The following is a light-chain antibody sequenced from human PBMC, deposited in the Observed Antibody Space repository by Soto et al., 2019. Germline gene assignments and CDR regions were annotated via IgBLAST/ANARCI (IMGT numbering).Light chain of an antibody. V-gene: IGKV3-20*01. CDR2: GAS. CDR1: QSLSSSY. CDR3: QQYETSPLT. J-gene: IGKJ4*01. Sequence: IVLTQSPGPLSLSPGERATLSCRASQSLSSSYLAWYQQKPGQAPRLLIYGASSRATGIPDRFSGSGSGTDFTLTISRLEPEDFAVYHCQQYETSPLTFGGGPKVEIK.